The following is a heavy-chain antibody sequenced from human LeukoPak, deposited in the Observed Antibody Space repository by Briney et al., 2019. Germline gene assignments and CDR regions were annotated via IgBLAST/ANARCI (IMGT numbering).Heavy chain of an antibody. CDR2: VSAYNGDT. V-gene: IGHV1-18*01. D-gene: IGHD1-26*01. CDR3: AKVYGRFEGYFDY. CDR1: GYTFTGYI. Sequence: ASVKVSCKASGYTFTGYIITWVRQAPGRGLEWVGWVSAYNGDTYYAQKVQGRDTMTTDSSTNTAYMELRSLRSDDTATYYCAKVYGRFEGYFDYWGQGTLVTVSS. J-gene: IGHJ4*02.